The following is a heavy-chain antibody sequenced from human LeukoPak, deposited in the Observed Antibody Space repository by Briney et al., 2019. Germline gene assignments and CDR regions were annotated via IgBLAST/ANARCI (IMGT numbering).Heavy chain of an antibody. CDR1: GFMFSSNW. V-gene: IGHV3-7*03. CDR3: AKEGRSLQTY. Sequence: GVLRLSCAASGFMFSSNWMSWVRLAPGKGLEWVANIKEDGTETYYVDSVKGRFTISRDNAKNSLYLQMNSLRVEDTAVCYCAKEGRSLQTYWGQGTLVTVSS. CDR2: IKEDGTET. D-gene: IGHD5-24*01. J-gene: IGHJ4*02.